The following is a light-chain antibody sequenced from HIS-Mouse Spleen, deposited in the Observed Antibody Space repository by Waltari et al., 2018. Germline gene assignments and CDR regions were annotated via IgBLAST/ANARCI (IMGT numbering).Light chain of an antibody. CDR1: KLGDKY. Sequence: SYELTQPPSVSVSPGQTARITCSGDKLGDKYACCYQQKPGQSPVLVIYQDSKRPSGIPERFSGSNSGNTATLTISGTQAMDEADYYCQAWDSSYSVFGGGTKLTVL. V-gene: IGLV3-1*01. CDR3: QAWDSSYSV. J-gene: IGLJ2*01. CDR2: QDS.